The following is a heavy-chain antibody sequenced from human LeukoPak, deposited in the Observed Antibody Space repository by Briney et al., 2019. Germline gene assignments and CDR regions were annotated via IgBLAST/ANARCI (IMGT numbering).Heavy chain of an antibody. CDR2: INPNSDGT. Sequence: GASVKVSCKASGYTFTDYYMHWVRQAPGQGLQWMVWINPNSDGTYYAQQFQGRVTMTRDTSISTAYMELSRLTSDDTAVYYCARESIYYYGSGSYSKTFDYWGQGTLATVSS. D-gene: IGHD3-10*01. J-gene: IGHJ4*02. V-gene: IGHV1-2*02. CDR3: ARESIYYYGSGSYSKTFDY. CDR1: GYTFTDYY.